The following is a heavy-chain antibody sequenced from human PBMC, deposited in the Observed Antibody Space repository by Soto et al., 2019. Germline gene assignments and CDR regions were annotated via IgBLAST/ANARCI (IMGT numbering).Heavy chain of an antibody. D-gene: IGHD1-26*01. Sequence: EVQLVESGGALVQPGGSLRLSCAASGFTFSDHHMDWVRQAPGKGLEWVGRTRNKGNSYTTEYAASVKGRLTISRDESNNSLYLQMNRLKTGDTAVYYCAFVGATMAYGCQGTLVTVSS. CDR2: TRNKGNSYTT. CDR3: AFVGATMAY. V-gene: IGHV3-72*01. CDR1: GFTFSDHH. J-gene: IGHJ4*02.